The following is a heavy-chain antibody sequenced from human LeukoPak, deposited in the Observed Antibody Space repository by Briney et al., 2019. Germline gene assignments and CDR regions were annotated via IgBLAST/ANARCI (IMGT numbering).Heavy chain of an antibody. Sequence: GGSLRLSCAASGFTFSSYAMNWVRQAPGKGLEWVSGISGSGAGTYYADSVKGRFTISRDNSKNTLYLQMNSMRAEDTAVYYCAKMVREFYTISYYFDYWGQGTLVTVSS. CDR2: ISGSGAGT. J-gene: IGHJ4*02. V-gene: IGHV3-23*01. D-gene: IGHD2-8*01. CDR1: GFTFSSYA. CDR3: AKMVREFYTISYYFDY.